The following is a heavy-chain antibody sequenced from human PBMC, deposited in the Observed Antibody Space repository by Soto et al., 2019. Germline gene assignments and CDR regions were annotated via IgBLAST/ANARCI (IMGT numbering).Heavy chain of an antibody. CDR3: SGGYGWLSDS. D-gene: IGHD6-19*01. Sequence: EVQLVESGGGVVQPGGSLRLSCAASGSTFSTYCMNWVRQAPGKGLEWVANIKQDGSEKTYVDSVKGRFTISRDHATNSLYLQITSPRAEDTAVYYCSGGYGWLSDSWGQGTLVTVSS. J-gene: IGHJ4*02. CDR2: IKQDGSEK. CDR1: GSTFSTYC. V-gene: IGHV3-7*05.